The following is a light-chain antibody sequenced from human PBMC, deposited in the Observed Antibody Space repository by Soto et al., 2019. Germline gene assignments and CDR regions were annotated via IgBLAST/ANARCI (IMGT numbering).Light chain of an antibody. CDR2: AAS. CDR1: QSMRSY. CDR3: QQSYSTLRT. Sequence: DIQMTQSPSSLSASVGDRVTITCRASQSMRSYLNWYQQKPGKAPKLLIYAASSLQSGVPSRFSGSGSGTDFTLTISSLQPEDFATYYCQQSYSTLRTFGGGTKVEIK. V-gene: IGKV1-39*01. J-gene: IGKJ4*01.